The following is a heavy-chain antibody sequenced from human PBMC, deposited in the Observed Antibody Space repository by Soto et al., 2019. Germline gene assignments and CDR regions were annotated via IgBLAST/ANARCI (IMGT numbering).Heavy chain of an antibody. CDR3: ARAGPPWIFGVVQHWVEP. J-gene: IGHJ5*02. Sequence: PSETLRLTCTVSGGSISSYYWSWIRQPPGKGLEWIGYIYYSGSTNYNPSLKSRVTISVDTSKNQFSLKLSSVTAADTAVYYCARAGPPWIFGVVQHWVEPWGKGTLVTV. D-gene: IGHD3-3*01. CDR2: IYYSGST. CDR1: GGSISSYY. V-gene: IGHV4-59*01.